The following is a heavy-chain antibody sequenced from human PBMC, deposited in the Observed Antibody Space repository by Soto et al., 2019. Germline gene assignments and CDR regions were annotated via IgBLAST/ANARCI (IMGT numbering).Heavy chain of an antibody. CDR1: GGTFSSYA. CDR3: ARHPTAVYYYGMDV. CDR2: IIPIFGTA. J-gene: IGHJ6*02. D-gene: IGHD4-17*01. V-gene: IGHV1-69*12. Sequence: QVQLVQSVAEVKKPGSSVKVSCKASGGTFSSYAISWVRQAPGQGLEWMGGIIPIFGTANYAQKFQGRGTIPADESTCTAYMELSSLRSEDPAVYYCARHPTAVYYYGMDVWGQWTTGTVSS.